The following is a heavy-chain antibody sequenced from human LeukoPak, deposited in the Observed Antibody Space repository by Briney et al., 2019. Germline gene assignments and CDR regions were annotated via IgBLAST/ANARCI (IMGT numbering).Heavy chain of an antibody. D-gene: IGHD4-17*01. J-gene: IGHJ4*02. V-gene: IGHV3-21*01. CDR3: ARTTVTTWASYFDY. Sequence: GGSLRLSCAASGFTLSHYSMNWVRQAPGKGLEWVSSITSSSSYIYYADSVKGRFTTSRDNAKNSLYLQMNSLRAEDTAVYYCARTTVTTWASYFDYWGQGTLVTVSS. CDR1: GFTLSHYS. CDR2: ITSSSSYI.